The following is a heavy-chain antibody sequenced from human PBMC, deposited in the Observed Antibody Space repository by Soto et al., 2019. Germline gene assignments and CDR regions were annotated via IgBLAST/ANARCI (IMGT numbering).Heavy chain of an antibody. J-gene: IGHJ4*02. Sequence: EVQLVESGGGLVQPGGSLKLSCAASGFTFSGSAMHWVRQASGKGLEWVVRIRSKANSYATAYAASVKGRFTISRDDSKNTAYLQMNSLKTEDTAVYYCTRSITGTRDYWGQGTLVTVSS. CDR2: IRSKANSYAT. CDR3: TRSITGTRDY. V-gene: IGHV3-73*02. D-gene: IGHD1-20*01. CDR1: GFTFSGSA.